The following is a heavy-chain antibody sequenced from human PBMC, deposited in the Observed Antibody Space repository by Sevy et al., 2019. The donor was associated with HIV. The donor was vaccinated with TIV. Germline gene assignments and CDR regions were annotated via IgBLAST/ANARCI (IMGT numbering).Heavy chain of an antibody. CDR3: ARAGDYYDSSGYYTYYGMDV. CDR2: MNPSSGNT. Sequence: ASVKVSCKASGYTFTSYDMNWVRQATGQGLEWMGWMNPSSGNTGYAQKFQGRVTMTRNTSISTAYMELSSLRSEDTAVYYCARAGDYYDSSGYYTYYGMDVWGQGTTVTVSS. D-gene: IGHD3-22*01. CDR1: GYTFTSYD. J-gene: IGHJ6*02. V-gene: IGHV1-8*01.